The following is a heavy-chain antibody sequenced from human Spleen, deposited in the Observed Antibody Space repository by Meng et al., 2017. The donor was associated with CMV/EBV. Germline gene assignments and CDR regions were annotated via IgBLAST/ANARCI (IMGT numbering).Heavy chain of an antibody. CDR3: ARMGRLSDAFDI. V-gene: IGHV2-70*04. J-gene: IGHJ3*02. CDR2: IDWDDDK. Sequence: SGPTLVKPTQTLTLTCTFSGFSLSTTGMRASWSRQPPGKALEWLARIDWDDDKFYSTSLKTRLSISKDTSKNQVVLTMTNMDPVDTATYYCARMGRLSDAFDIWGQGTMVTVSS. CDR1: GFSLSTTGMR. D-gene: IGHD6-25*01.